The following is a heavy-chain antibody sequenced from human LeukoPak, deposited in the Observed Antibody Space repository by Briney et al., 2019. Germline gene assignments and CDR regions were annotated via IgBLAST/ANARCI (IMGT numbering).Heavy chain of an antibody. J-gene: IGHJ4*02. V-gene: IGHV1-18*01. CDR3: ARAPSFGDYGGDY. CDR1: GYNFPHSG. D-gene: IGHD4-17*01. CDR2: ISAYSGDT. Sequence: GSVKGSCKASGYNFPHSGFSGVRQAPGQGLEWVGLISAYSGDTNYAQKLQGRPTMTTDTSPSTAYLELRSLTSDDTAVYYCARAPSFGDYGGDYWGQGTLVTVSS.